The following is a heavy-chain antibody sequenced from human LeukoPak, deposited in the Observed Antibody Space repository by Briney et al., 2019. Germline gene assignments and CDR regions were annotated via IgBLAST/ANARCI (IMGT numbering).Heavy chain of an antibody. Sequence: ASVKVSCKASGDTFTSYGISWVRQAPGQGREGRGWISAYNGNTNYAQKSQCRVTMTRETSISTANMALSRLRSDDRAVYSGARSDGFSGYSSLGDSWGQGTLVTVSS. CDR1: GDTFTSYG. V-gene: IGHV1-18*01. J-gene: IGHJ5*01. CDR3: ARSDGFSGYSSLGDS. CDR2: ISAYNGNT. D-gene: IGHD3-22*01.